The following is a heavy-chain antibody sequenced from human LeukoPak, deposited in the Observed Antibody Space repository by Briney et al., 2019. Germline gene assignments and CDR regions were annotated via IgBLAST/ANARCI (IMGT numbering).Heavy chain of an antibody. CDR1: GGSFSGYY. CDR3: ARGPRAKGYFDL. CDR2: INHSGST. V-gene: IGHV4-34*01. Sequence: NSSETLSLTCAVYGGSFSGYYWSWIRQPPGKGLEWIGEINHSGSTNYNPSLKSRVTISVDTSKNQFSLKLSSVTAADTAVYYCARGPRAKGYFDLWGRGTLVTVSS. J-gene: IGHJ2*01.